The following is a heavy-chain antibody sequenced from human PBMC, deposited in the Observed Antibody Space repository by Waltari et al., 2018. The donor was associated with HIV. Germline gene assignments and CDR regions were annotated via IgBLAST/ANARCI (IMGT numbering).Heavy chain of an antibody. CDR1: GFTFSTSW. J-gene: IGHJ4*02. D-gene: IGHD3-10*01. CDR2: IDQDGSDK. Sequence: EVQVVESGGGLVEPGGSLRLSCVASGFTFSTSWMSWVRKAPGKGLEWVANIDQDGSDKYYLDSVKGRFTISRDNAKNSLSLQMSSLRAEDTAVYYCASPRSGFWGQGTRVTVSS. V-gene: IGHV3-7*01. CDR3: ASPRSGF.